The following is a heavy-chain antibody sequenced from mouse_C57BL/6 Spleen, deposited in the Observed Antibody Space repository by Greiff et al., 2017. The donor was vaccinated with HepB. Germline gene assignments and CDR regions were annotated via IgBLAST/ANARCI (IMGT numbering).Heavy chain of an antibody. D-gene: IGHD1-1*01. CDR2: IYPGSGST. CDR1: GYTFTSYW. CDR3: ARSTPVVAPFAY. Sequence: VQLQQPGAELVKPGASVKMSCKASGYTFTSYWITWVKQRPGQGLEWIGDIYPGSGSTNYNEKFKSKATLTVDTSSSTAYMQLSSLTSEDSAFYYCARSTPVVAPFAYWGQGTLVTVSA. J-gene: IGHJ3*01. V-gene: IGHV1-55*01.